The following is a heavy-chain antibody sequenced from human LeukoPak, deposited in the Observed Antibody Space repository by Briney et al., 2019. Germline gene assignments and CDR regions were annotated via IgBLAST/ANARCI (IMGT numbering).Heavy chain of an antibody. V-gene: IGHV1-24*01. CDR2: FDPEDGET. Sequence: ASVKVSCKVSGYTLTELSMHWVRQAPGKGLEWMGGFDPEDGETIYAQKFQGRVTMTEDTSTDTAYMELSSLRSEDTAVYYCARDGYSSSSQENWFDPWGQGTLVTVSS. J-gene: IGHJ5*02. CDR1: GYTLTELS. CDR3: ARDGYSSSSQENWFDP. D-gene: IGHD6-6*01.